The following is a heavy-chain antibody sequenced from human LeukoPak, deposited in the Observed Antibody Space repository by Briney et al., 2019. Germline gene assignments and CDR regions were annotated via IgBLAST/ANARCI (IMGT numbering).Heavy chain of an antibody. CDR3: AKSAYCSGGTCYSKTFDD. J-gene: IGHJ4*02. Sequence: PGGSLRLSCAASGFTVSSNYMSWVRQAPGKGLEWVSVIYSGGSTYYADSVKGRFTISRDNSKNTMYLQMNSLRPEDTAVYYCAKSAYCSGGTCYSKTFDDWGQGTLVTVSS. V-gene: IGHV3-66*01. CDR2: IYSGGST. CDR1: GFTVSSNY. D-gene: IGHD2-15*01.